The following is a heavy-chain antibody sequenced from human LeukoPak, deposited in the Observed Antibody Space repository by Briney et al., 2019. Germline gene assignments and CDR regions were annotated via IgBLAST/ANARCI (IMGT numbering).Heavy chain of an antibody. Sequence: GASVKVSCKASGGTFSSYAISWVRQAPGQGLEWMGGIIPIFGTANYAQKFQGRVTITADESTSTAYMELSSLRSEDTAVYYCARGGDSSSIRTYYYYYYMDVWGKGTTVTVSS. J-gene: IGHJ6*03. V-gene: IGHV1-69*13. CDR3: ARGGDSSSIRTYYYYYYMDV. CDR1: GGTFSSYA. D-gene: IGHD6-13*01. CDR2: IIPIFGTA.